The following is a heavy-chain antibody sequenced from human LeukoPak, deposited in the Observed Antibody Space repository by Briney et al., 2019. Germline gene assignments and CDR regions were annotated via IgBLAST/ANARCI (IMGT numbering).Heavy chain of an antibody. CDR1: GXTFSSYA. V-gene: IGHV3-23*01. J-gene: IGHJ4*02. D-gene: IGHD3-10*01. CDR3: AKDVVRGVMWYFDY. CDR2: ISGSGGST. Sequence: GGSLRLSWAASGXTFSSYAVSWVRQAPGKGLEWVSDISGSGGSTYYADSVKGRFTISRDNSKNTLYLQMNSLRAEDTAVYYCAKDVVRGVMWYFDYWGQGTLVTVSS.